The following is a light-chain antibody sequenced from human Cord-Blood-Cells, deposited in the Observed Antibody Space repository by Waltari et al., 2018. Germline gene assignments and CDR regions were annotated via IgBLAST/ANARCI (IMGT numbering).Light chain of an antibody. V-gene: IGLV2-14*03. CDR1: SSDVGGYNY. CDR3: SSYTSSSTWV. CDR2: DVS. Sequence: QSALTQPASVSGSPGQSITISCTGTSSDVGGYNYVSWYQQHPGKAPKLMIYDVSNRPSVVSNRFSGSKSGNTASPTISGLQAEDEADYYCSSYTSSSTWVFGGGTKLTVL. J-gene: IGLJ3*02.